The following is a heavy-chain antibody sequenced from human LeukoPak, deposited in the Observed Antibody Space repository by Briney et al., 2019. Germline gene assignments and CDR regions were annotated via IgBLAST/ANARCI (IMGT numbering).Heavy chain of an antibody. Sequence: PGGSLRLSCAASGFTVSSNYMSWVRQAPGKGLEWVSVIYSGGSTYYADSVKGRFTISRDNSKNTLYLQMNSLRAEDTVVYYCARVFQWLPHHFDYWGQGTLVTVSS. V-gene: IGHV3-53*01. D-gene: IGHD5-12*01. CDR2: IYSGGST. CDR3: ARVFQWLPHHFDY. J-gene: IGHJ4*02. CDR1: GFTVSSNY.